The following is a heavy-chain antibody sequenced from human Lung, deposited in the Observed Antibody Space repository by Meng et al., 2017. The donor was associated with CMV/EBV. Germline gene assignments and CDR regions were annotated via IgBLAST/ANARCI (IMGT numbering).Heavy chain of an antibody. CDR3: ARGQVQCSTINCHDYRFSGRDF. Sequence: SVXVSXXASGYTFSYYDIIWVRQASGQGLEWVGWMNPNRGNTAYAQKFQGRVTMTRDTSTSIAYMELSSLRSGDTAVYYCARGQVQCSTINCHDYRFSGRDFWGQGNXVTGSS. CDR2: MNPNRGNT. V-gene: IGHV1-8*01. CDR1: GYTFSYYD. J-gene: IGHJ6*01. D-gene: IGHD2/OR15-2a*01.